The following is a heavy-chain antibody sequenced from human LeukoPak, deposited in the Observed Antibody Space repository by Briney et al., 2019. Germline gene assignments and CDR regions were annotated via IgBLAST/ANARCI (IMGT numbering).Heavy chain of an antibody. D-gene: IGHD3-10*01. Sequence: ASVKVSCKVSGYTLTELSMHWVRQAPGKGLEWMGGFDPEDGETIYAQKFQGRVTMTEDTSTDTAYMELSRLRSEDTAVYYCATPPGGYGSGSSFDYWGQGTLVTVSS. CDR3: ATPPGGYGSGSSFDY. CDR2: FDPEDGET. V-gene: IGHV1-24*01. J-gene: IGHJ4*02. CDR1: GYTLTELS.